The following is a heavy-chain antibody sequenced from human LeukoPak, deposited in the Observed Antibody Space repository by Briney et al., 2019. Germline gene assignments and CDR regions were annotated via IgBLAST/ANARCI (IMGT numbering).Heavy chain of an antibody. J-gene: IGHJ4*02. D-gene: IGHD4-17*01. CDR3: ASDYGDYVRHFDY. CDR1: GGSISSSSYY. Sequence: KPSETLSLTCTVSGGSISSSSYYWGWIRQPPGKGLEWIGRIYYSGSTYYNPSLKSRVTISVDTSKNQFSLKLISVTAADTAVYYCASDYGDYVRHFDYWGQGTLVTVSS. V-gene: IGHV4-39*01. CDR2: IYYSGST.